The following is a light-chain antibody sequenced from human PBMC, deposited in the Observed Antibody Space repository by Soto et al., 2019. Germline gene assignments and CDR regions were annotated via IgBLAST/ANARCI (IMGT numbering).Light chain of an antibody. J-gene: IGLJ1*01. CDR3: SSYTSSSPFV. Sequence: QSVLTQTAYVYGSPGQSITIYCTGTGNDGGGYNYVSWYQQHPGKAPQLMVYGVRNRPSGVSNRFSGSKSGNTASLTISGLQAEDEADYYCSSYTSSSPFVLGTGTKVTVL. CDR1: GNDGGGYNY. CDR2: GVR. V-gene: IGLV2-14*01.